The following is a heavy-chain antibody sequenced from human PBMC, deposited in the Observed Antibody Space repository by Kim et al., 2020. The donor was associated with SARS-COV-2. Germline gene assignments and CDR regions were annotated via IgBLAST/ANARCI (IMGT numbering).Heavy chain of an antibody. D-gene: IGHD1-1*01. V-gene: IGHV3-30*18. CDR3: PKAIGWQLYDGFDV. J-gene: IGHJ3*01. Sequence: GGSLRLSCEGSIFTFSTYVMHWVRQAPGKGLEWVAAISDDGSNKNYGDSVKGRFTISRDNSKKVMYPQMNSLRPEDTAVYFCPKAIGWQLYDGFDVWDQG. CDR1: IFTFSTYV. CDR2: ISDDGSNK.